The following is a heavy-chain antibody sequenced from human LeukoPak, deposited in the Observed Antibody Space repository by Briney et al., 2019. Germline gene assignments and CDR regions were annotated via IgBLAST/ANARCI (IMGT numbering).Heavy chain of an antibody. J-gene: IGHJ6*02. CDR3: ARCYTYGTTWFGGLDV. Sequence: GGSLRLSCAASGFTFSSSAMTWVRQVLGKGLEWVSTTGVSGSYYADSVKGRFIISRDNSKNTLYLQMNSLRAEDTAVYYCARCYTYGTTWFGGLDVWGQGTTVTVSS. CDR1: GFTFSSSA. V-gene: IGHV3-23*01. CDR2: TGVSGS. D-gene: IGHD3-10*01.